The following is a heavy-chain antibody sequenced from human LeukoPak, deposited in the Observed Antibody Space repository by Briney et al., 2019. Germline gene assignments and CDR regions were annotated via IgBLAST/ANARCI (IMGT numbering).Heavy chain of an antibody. Sequence: NHGESLKISCKASGYSFTSYWIVWVRQMPGKGLEWMGIIYPGDSNIRYSPSFQAQVTISVDKSISTAYLQWSSLKASDTAIYYCARHEDNSDSYYYYGMDVWGLGTTVTVSS. V-gene: IGHV5-51*01. CDR2: IYPGDSNI. CDR1: GYSFTSYW. D-gene: IGHD4-11*01. J-gene: IGHJ6*02. CDR3: ARHEDNSDSYYYYGMDV.